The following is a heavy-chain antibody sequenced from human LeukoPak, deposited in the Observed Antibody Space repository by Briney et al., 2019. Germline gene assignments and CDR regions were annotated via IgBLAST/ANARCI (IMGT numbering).Heavy chain of an antibody. V-gene: IGHV7-4-1*02. CDR3: AREYSYGSGVAFDI. CDR1: EYTFTSYA. D-gene: IGHD5-18*01. CDR2: ISTNTGNP. J-gene: IGHJ3*02. Sequence: ASVKVSCKASEYTFTSYAMNWVRQAPGQGLEWMGWISTNTGNPTYAQGFTGRFVFSLDTSVSAAYLQVSSLKAEDTAVYYCAREYSYGSGVAFDIWGQGTMVTVSS.